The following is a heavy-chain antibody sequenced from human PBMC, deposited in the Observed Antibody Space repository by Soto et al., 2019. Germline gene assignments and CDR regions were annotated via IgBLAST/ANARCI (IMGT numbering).Heavy chain of an antibody. J-gene: IGHJ6*02. CDR2: INAGNGNT. V-gene: IGHV1-3*01. CDR1: GYSFTSYA. Sequence: ASVKVSCKASGYSFTSYAIYWVRQAPGQRLEWMGWINAGNGNTKYSQKLQGRVTFTSDTSASTDHMELSSLRSEDTAVYFCARGVENIVVVLDVFGYYGMDVWGQGITVTVSS. D-gene: IGHD2-2*01. CDR3: ARGVENIVVVLDVFGYYGMDV.